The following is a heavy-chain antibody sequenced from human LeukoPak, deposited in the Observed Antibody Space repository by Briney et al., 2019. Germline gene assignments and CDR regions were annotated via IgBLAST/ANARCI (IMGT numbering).Heavy chain of an antibody. CDR3: ARRPYTA. CDR2: INHSGST. D-gene: IGHD2-2*02. V-gene: IGHV4-34*01. CDR1: GGSFSGYY. Sequence: SETLSLTCAVYGGSFSGYYWSWIRQPPGKGLEWIGEINHSGSTNYNPSLKSRVTISVDTSKNQFSLKLSSVTAADTAVYYCARRPYTAWGQGTLVTVSS. J-gene: IGHJ5*02.